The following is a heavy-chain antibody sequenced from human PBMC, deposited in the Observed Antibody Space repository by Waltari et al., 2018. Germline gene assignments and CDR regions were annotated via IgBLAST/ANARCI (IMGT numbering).Heavy chain of an antibody. CDR2: IYSGGST. CDR3: ARDPLLKGGAFDI. Sequence: EVQLVESGGGLIQPGGSLRLSCAASGFTVNSNYMSWVRQAPGKGLEWVSVIYSGGSTYYADSVKGRFTISRDNSKNTLYLQMNSLRAEDTAVYYCARDPLLKGGAFDIWGQGTMVTVSS. D-gene: IGHD3-10*01. CDR1: GFTVNSNY. V-gene: IGHV3-53*01. J-gene: IGHJ3*02.